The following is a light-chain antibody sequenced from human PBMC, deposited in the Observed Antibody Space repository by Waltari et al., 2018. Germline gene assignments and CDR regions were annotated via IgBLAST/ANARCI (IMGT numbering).Light chain of an antibody. CDR2: AAS. Sequence: DIQMTQSPSSLSASVGDRVTITCRASQRISSYLNWYQQKPGKAPKLLNYAASSLQSGVPSRFSGSGSGTDFILTISSLQPEDFATYYCQQSYSTPRTFGQGTKVEIK. CDR3: QQSYSTPRT. V-gene: IGKV1-39*01. J-gene: IGKJ1*01. CDR1: QRISSY.